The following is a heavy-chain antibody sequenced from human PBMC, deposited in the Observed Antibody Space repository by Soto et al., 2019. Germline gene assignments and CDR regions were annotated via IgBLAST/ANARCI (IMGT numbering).Heavy chain of an antibody. D-gene: IGHD5-18*01. V-gene: IGHV4-59*01. CDR3: AKDSGYNYGYFRWFDP. Sequence: SETLCLRYSVVGGSISDYCGSWIRQHTGRGLEWIGHIFYSGSTNYNPALKSRVTISVDTSKSQFSLKLSSVTAADTAVYYCAKDSGYNYGYFRWFDPWGQGTLVTVSS. CDR2: IFYSGST. J-gene: IGHJ5*02. CDR1: GGSISDYC.